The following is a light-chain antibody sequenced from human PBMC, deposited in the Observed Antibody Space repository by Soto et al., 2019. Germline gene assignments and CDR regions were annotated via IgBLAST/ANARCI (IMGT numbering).Light chain of an antibody. V-gene: IGLV2-14*01. CDR3: CSYTTSNTRQIV. CDR2: DVS. CDR1: SSDVDGYNY. J-gene: IGLJ1*01. Sequence: QSALTQPASVSGSPGQSMTISCTGTSSDVDGYNYVSWYQQHPGKAPKFMIYDVSNRPSGVSNRFSGSKSGNTASLTISGLHAEDEADYYCCSYTTSNTRQIVFGTGTKLTVL.